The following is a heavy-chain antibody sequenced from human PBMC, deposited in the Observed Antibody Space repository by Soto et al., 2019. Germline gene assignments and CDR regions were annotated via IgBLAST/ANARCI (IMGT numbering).Heavy chain of an antibody. J-gene: IGHJ6*02. CDR3: ASLYGSGSYHYYYYYYGMDV. CDR2: IYYSGST. V-gene: IGHV4-39*01. Sequence: PSETLSLTCTVSGGSISSSSYYWGWIRQPPGKGLEWIGSIYYSGSTHYNPSLKSRVTISVDTSKNQFSLKLSSVTAADTAVYYCASLYGSGSYHYYYYYYGMDVWGQGTTVTVSS. CDR1: GGSISSSSYY. D-gene: IGHD3-10*01.